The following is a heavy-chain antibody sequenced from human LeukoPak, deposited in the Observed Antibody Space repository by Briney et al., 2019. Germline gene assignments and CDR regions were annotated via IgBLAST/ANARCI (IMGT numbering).Heavy chain of an antibody. CDR1: GGSISSGGYS. D-gene: IGHD6-13*01. V-gene: IGHV4-30-2*05. Sequence: SQTLSLTCAVSGGSISSGGYSWSWIRQPPGKGLEWIGYIYYSGSSYYNPSLKSRLTISVDTSKNQFSLKLSSVTAADTAVYYCARGVGSSWYGDWGQGTLVTVSS. CDR2: IYYSGSS. J-gene: IGHJ4*02. CDR3: ARGVGSSWYGD.